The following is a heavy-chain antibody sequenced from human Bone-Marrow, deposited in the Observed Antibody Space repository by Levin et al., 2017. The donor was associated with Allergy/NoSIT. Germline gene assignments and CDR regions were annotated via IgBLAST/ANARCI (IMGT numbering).Heavy chain of an antibody. Sequence: QPGGSLRLSCAASGFIFSSYAMSWVRQAPGKGLEWVSGISGSGTSTYYADSVKGRFTISRDKSKNTLFLQMNSLRAEDTALYYCAKDSAVLPRTFDSWGQGTLVTVSS. CDR2: ISGSGTST. CDR3: AKDSAVLPRTFDS. J-gene: IGHJ4*02. V-gene: IGHV3-23*01. CDR1: GFIFSSYA. D-gene: IGHD2-8*02.